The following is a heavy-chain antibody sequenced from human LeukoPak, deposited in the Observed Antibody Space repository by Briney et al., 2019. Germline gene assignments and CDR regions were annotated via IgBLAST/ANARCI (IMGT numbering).Heavy chain of an antibody. Sequence: SETLSLTCAVYGGSFSGYYWSWIRQPPGKGLEWIGEINHSGSTNYNPSLKSRVTISVDTSKNQFSLKLSSVTAADTAVYYCASRRLRFLEWHAYYFGYWGQGTLVTVSS. CDR3: ASRRLRFLEWHAYYFGY. V-gene: IGHV4-34*01. J-gene: IGHJ4*02. CDR1: GGSFSGYY. CDR2: INHSGST. D-gene: IGHD3-3*01.